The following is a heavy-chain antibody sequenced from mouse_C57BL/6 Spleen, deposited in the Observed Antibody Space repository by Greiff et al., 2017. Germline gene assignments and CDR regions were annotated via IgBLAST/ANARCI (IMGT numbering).Heavy chain of an antibody. J-gene: IGHJ4*01. CDR3: AREASFTTVVATDYAIDY. CDR2: ISYDGSN. CDR1: GYSITSGYY. Sequence: DVQLQESGPGLVKPSQSLSLTCSVTGYSITSGYYWNWIRQFPGNKLEWMGYISYDGSNNYNPSLKNRISITRDTSKNQFFLKLNSVTTEDTATYYCAREASFTTVVATDYAIDYWGQGTSVTVSS. D-gene: IGHD1-1*01. V-gene: IGHV3-6*01.